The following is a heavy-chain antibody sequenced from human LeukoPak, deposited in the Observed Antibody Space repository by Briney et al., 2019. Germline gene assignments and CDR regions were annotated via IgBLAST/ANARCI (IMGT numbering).Heavy chain of an antibody. J-gene: IGHJ4*02. V-gene: IGHV3-64*01. D-gene: IGHD2-21*01. CDR1: GFTFNNYA. CDR2: ISRNGGST. Sequence: GGSLRLSCAASGFTFNNYAMHWVRQAPGKGLEYVSAISRNGGSTYYANSVKGRFTISRDNSKNTLYLQMGSLKSEDMAVYYCARGAPYCGGDCYSPSDYWGQGTLVTVSS. CDR3: ARGAPYCGGDCYSPSDY.